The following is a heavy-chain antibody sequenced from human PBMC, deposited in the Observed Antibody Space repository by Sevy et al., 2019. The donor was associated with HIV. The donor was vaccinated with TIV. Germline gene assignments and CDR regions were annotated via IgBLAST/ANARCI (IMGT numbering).Heavy chain of an antibody. Sequence: GGSLRLSCAASGFTFNRYSMHWVRQAPGKGLEWVATISFDATNKHYPDSVKGRFTISRDNSKNTLYLQMNSLSAEDTAVYYCARDQHDYAGNVRTGWFDPWGQGILVTVSS. CDR2: ISFDATNK. D-gene: IGHD4-17*01. CDR1: GFTFNRYS. V-gene: IGHV3-30-3*01. CDR3: ARDQHDYAGNVRTGWFDP. J-gene: IGHJ5*02.